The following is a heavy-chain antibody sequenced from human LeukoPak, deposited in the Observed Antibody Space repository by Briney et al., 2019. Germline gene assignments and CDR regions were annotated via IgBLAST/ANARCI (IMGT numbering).Heavy chain of an antibody. CDR3: ARGWIRRWNYVAAWFDP. CDR2: INHSGST. Sequence: SETLSLTCAVYGGSFSGYYWSWIRQPPGKGLEWIGEINHSGSTNYNPSLKSRVTISVDTSKNQFSLKLSSVTAADTAVYYCARGWIRRWNYVAAWFDPWGQGTLVTVSS. CDR1: GGSFSGYY. D-gene: IGHD1-7*01. V-gene: IGHV4-34*01. J-gene: IGHJ5*02.